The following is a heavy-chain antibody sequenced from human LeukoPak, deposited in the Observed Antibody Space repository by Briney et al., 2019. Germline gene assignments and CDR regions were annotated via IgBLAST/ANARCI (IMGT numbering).Heavy chain of an antibody. V-gene: IGHV3-30*18. D-gene: IGHD2-2*01. CDR2: ISYDETSI. J-gene: IGHJ4*02. CDR3: AQGCGTGYAFFHY. CDR1: GFTFSSYG. Sequence: GGSLRLSCAASGFTFSSYGMPWVRQAPGKGLEWVALISYDETSIYYADSVKGRFTISRENSKNTLYLKMSSLRAEDAAVYCCAQGCGTGYAFFHYCGQGILFTVSS.